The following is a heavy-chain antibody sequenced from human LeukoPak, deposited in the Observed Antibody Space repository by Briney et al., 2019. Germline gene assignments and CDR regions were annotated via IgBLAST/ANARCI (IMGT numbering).Heavy chain of an antibody. V-gene: IGHV3-7*05. Sequence: GGSLRLSCAVSGFTFNNYWMSWVRQAPGKGLEWVANIKQDGSQKYYVDSVKGRFTISRDNTKNSLYLQMNTLRAEDTAVYYCARNYARWLQFGGFDNWGQGTMVTVSS. CDR3: ARNYARWLQFGGFDN. D-gene: IGHD5-24*01. CDR2: IKQDGSQK. CDR1: GFTFNNYW. J-gene: IGHJ3*02.